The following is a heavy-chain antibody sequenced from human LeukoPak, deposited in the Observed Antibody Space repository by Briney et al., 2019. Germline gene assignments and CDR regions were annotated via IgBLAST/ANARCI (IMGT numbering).Heavy chain of an antibody. CDR3: ARSTPAYSYGVDY. CDR1: GFTFSSYA. CDR2: MSYDGSNK. V-gene: IGHV3-30-3*01. D-gene: IGHD5-18*01. J-gene: IGHJ4*02. Sequence: GGSLRLACAASGFTFSSYAMHWVRQAPGKGLEWVTLMSYDGSNKYYTDSVKGRFTISRDNSKDTLYLQMNSLRAEDTAVYYCARSTPAYSYGVDYWGQGTLVTVSS.